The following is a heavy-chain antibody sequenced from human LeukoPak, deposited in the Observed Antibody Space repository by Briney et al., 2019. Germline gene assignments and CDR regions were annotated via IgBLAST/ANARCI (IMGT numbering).Heavy chain of an antibody. V-gene: IGHV5-51*01. J-gene: IGHJ4*02. Sequence: GESLKISCKGSEYSFTSYWIGWVRQMPGKGLEWMGMIYPGDSDTRYSPSFQGQVTISADKSISTAYPQWSSLKASDTAMYYCARHKGYYYDSSGYPRYYFDYWGQGTLVTVSS. CDR2: IYPGDSDT. CDR1: EYSFTSYW. CDR3: ARHKGYYYDSSGYPRYYFDY. D-gene: IGHD3-22*01.